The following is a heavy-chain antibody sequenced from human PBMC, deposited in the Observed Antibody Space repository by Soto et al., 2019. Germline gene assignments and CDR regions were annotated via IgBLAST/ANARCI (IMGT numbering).Heavy chain of an antibody. D-gene: IGHD4-17*01. CDR1: GFTFSRDG. CDR3: TKERATTTAFDY. V-gene: IGHV3-23*01. CDR2: ITDNGGST. Sequence: GGSLRLPCAASGFTFSRDGMRWVRQAPGKGLEWVSLITDNGGSTYYADSVKGRFTISRDNTKNTLFLQMNSLRAEDTAVYYCTKERATTTAFDYWGQGALDTVSS. J-gene: IGHJ4*02.